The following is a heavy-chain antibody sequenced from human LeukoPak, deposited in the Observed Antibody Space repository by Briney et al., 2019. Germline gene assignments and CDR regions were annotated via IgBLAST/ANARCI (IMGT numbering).Heavy chain of an antibody. CDR2: INHSGST. J-gene: IGHJ6*03. CDR3: ARGKDFWSGYSTRNHYYYYYMDV. V-gene: IGHV4-34*01. Sequence: SETLSLTCAVYGGSFSGYYWSWIRQPPGKGLEWIGEINHSGSTNYNPSLKSRVTISVDTSKNQFSLKLSSVTAADTAVYYCARGKDFWSGYSTRNHYYYYYMDVWGKGTTVTVSS. CDR1: GGSFSGYY. D-gene: IGHD3-3*01.